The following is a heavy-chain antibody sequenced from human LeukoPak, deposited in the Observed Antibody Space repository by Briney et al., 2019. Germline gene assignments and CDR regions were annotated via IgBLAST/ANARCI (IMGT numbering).Heavy chain of an antibody. CDR2: IIPIFGTA. V-gene: IGHV1-69*05. CDR3: ASLRTGTNNWFDP. CDR1: GGTFSGYA. Sequence: SVKVSCKASGGTFSGYAISWVRQAPGQGLEWMGGIIPIFGTANYAQKFQGRVTITTDESTSTAYMELSSLRSEDTAVYYCASLRTGTNNWFDPWGQGTLVTVSS. J-gene: IGHJ5*02. D-gene: IGHD1-1*01.